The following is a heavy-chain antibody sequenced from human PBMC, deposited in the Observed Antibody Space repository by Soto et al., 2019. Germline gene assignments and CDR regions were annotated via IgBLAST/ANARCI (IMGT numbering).Heavy chain of an antibody. D-gene: IGHD3-22*01. CDR2: IDPSDSYT. J-gene: IGHJ3*02. V-gene: IGHV5-10-1*01. CDR3: ARPETYYYDSSGYRPDAFDI. CDR1: GYSFTSYW. Sequence: PGESLKISCKGSGYSFTSYWISWVRQMPVKGLEWMGRIDPSDSYTNYSPSFQGHVTISADKSISTAYLQWSSLKASDTAMYYCARPETYYYDSSGYRPDAFDIWGQGTMVTVSS.